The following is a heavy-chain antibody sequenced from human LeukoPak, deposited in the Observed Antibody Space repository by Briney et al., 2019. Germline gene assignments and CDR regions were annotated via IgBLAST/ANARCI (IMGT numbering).Heavy chain of an antibody. CDR2: IYYSGST. Sequence: PSQTLSLTCTVSGGSISSGGYYWSWIRQHPGKGLEWIGYIYYSGSTYYNPSLKSRVTISVDTSKNQFSLKLSSVTAADTAVYYCARPDYLRYCSGGSCQSRLDAFDIWGQGTMVTVSS. V-gene: IGHV4-31*03. D-gene: IGHD2-15*01. J-gene: IGHJ3*02. CDR3: ARPDYLRYCSGGSCQSRLDAFDI. CDR1: GGSISSGGYY.